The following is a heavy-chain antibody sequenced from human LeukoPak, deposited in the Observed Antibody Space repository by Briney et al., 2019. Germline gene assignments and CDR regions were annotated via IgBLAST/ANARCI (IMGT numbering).Heavy chain of an antibody. D-gene: IGHD3-22*01. CDR2: ISYDGSNK. CDR3: AKATVHYYDSSGYSQEYFQH. Sequence: PGGSLRLSCAASGFTFSSYGMHWVRRAPGKGLEWVAVISYDGSNKYYADSVKGRFTISRDNSKNTLYLQMNSLRAEDTAVYYCAKATVHYYDSSGYSQEYFQHWGQGTLVTVSS. CDR1: GFTFSSYG. J-gene: IGHJ1*01. V-gene: IGHV3-30*18.